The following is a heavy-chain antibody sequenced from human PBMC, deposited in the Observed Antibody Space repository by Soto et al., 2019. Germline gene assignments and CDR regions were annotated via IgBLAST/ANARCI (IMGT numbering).Heavy chain of an antibody. J-gene: IGHJ5*02. CDR3: AKEDVVGGSFRWFDP. CDR2: IGAGSNT. CDR1: GFPLRNYA. V-gene: IGHV3-23*01. Sequence: EVQLLESGGGLEQRGGSLRVSCAASGFPLRNYAMSWVRQAPGKGLEWVSAIGAGSNTYYADSVKGRFTISRDNAKNTLYLQMNSLRAEDTAVYYCAKEDVVGGSFRWFDPWGQGTLVTVSS. D-gene: IGHD1-26*01.